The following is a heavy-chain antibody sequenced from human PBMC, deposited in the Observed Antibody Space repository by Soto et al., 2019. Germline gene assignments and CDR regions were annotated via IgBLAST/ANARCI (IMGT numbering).Heavy chain of an antibody. D-gene: IGHD4-17*01. J-gene: IGHJ4*02. CDR2: LNSDGSST. V-gene: IGHV3-74*01. CDR3: ARDDYGELDY. CDR1: GFTISDYW. Sequence: GGSLRLSCAASGFTISDYWMHWVRQAPGKGLVWVSRLNSDGSSTNYADFVKGRFTISRDNAKNTLYLQMNSLRAEDTAVYYCARDDYGELDYWGQGTLVTVSS.